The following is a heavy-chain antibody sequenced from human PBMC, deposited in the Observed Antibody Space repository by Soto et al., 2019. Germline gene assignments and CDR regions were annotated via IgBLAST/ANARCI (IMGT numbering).Heavy chain of an antibody. CDR2: VFWDDDK. CDR3: VQSRRLGNHSGGNFYFWDS. D-gene: IGHD2-21*02. V-gene: IGHV2-5*02. Sequence: SGPTLVNPTQTLTLTCTFSGFSLSTSGVGVGWIRQSPGRALEWLALVFWDDDKRHSPSLKSRLTITKDTSKNQVALTVAYMDPADTATYYCVQSRRLGNHSGGNFYFWDSWGPGTMVTVYS. J-gene: IGHJ4*02. CDR1: GFSLSTSGVG.